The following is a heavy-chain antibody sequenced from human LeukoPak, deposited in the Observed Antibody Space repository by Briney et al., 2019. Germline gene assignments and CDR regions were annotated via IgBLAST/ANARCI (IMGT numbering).Heavy chain of an antibody. D-gene: IGHD3-3*01. Sequence: FETLSLTCAVYLVSLTGYFCSSVRQPPGPGLRWSGEINHSGSTNYNPSLKSRVTISVDTSKNQFSLKLSSVTAADTAVYYCARVWFFGVVIRYGMDVWGQGTTVTVSS. CDR2: INHSGST. CDR3: ARVWFFGVVIRYGMDV. J-gene: IGHJ6*02. V-gene: IGHV4-34*01. CDR1: LVSLTGYF.